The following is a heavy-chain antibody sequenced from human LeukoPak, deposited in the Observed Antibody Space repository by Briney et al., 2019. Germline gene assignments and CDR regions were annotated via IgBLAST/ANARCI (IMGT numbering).Heavy chain of an antibody. CDR2: IRYDGSNK. D-gene: IGHD5-12*01. Sequence: GGSLRLSCAASGFTFSNYGMHWVRQAPGKGLEWVAFIRYDGSNKYYVGSVKGRFTISRDNAKNSLYLQMNSLRAEDTAVYYCARESSGYDYSYYYYYYYMDVWGKGTTVTISS. CDR1: GFTFSNYG. CDR3: ARESSGYDYSYYYYYYYMDV. J-gene: IGHJ6*03. V-gene: IGHV3-30*02.